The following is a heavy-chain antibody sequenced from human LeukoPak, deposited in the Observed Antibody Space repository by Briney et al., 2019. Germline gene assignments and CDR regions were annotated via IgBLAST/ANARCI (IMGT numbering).Heavy chain of an antibody. CDR1: GGSISGYY. V-gene: IGHV4-59*01. CDR3: ARRVAVVGSNWFDP. J-gene: IGHJ5*02. D-gene: IGHD6-13*01. Sequence: SETLSLTCTVSGGSISGYYWSWIRQPPGKGLEWIGYIYSSGSPNYTPSLKSRVTISVDTSKNQFSLMLRSVTAADTAVYYCARRVAVVGSNWFDPWGQGTLVTVSS. CDR2: IYSSGSP.